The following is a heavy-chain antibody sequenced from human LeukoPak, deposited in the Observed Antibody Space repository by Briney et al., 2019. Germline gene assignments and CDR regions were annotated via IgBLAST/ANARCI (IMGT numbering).Heavy chain of an antibody. D-gene: IGHD3-16*01. CDR2: IKSKTDGGTI. J-gene: IGHJ4*02. CDR3: ATPDRRDPLGARLGY. CDR1: GFTFSDAW. Sequence: GGSLRLSCAASGFTFSDAWMTWVRQAPGKGLEWVGRIKSKTDGGTIDYAAPVKGRFTISRDDSKNTVYLQINSPKIEDTAVYYCATPDRRDPLGARLGYWGQGTLVTVSS. V-gene: IGHV3-15*01.